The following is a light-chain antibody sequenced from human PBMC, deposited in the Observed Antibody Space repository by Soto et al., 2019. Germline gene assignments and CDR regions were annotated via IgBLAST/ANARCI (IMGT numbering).Light chain of an antibody. J-gene: IGKJ4*01. CDR3: HQLNAYPLT. V-gene: IGKV1-9*01. Sequence: DIQLTQSPSFLSASVGDRVTITCRASQGISSDLAWYQQKPGKAPKLLISRASTLQGGVSSRFSGSGSGTEFTLTISSLQPEDFATYYCHQLNAYPLTFGGGTEVAIK. CDR1: QGISSD. CDR2: RAS.